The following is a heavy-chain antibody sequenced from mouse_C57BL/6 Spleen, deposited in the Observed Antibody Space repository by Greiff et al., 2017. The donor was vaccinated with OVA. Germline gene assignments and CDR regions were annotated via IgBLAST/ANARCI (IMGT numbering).Heavy chain of an antibody. Sequence: QVQLQQPGAELVRPGSSVKLSCKASGYTFTSYWMDWVKQRPGQGLEWIGNIYPSASETHYNQKFKDKATLTVDKSSSAAYMQLSSLTSEDAAVYYCAREAIKGCAYWGQGTLVTVSA. J-gene: IGHJ3*01. CDR3: AREAIKGCAY. CDR2: IYPSASET. D-gene: IGHD1-3*01. V-gene: IGHV1-61*01. CDR1: GYTFTSYW.